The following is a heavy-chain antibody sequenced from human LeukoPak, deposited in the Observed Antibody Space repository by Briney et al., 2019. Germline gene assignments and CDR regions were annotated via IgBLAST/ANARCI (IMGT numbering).Heavy chain of an antibody. V-gene: IGHV4-30-4*01. CDR3: ARAGYCSSTSCYLDAFDI. D-gene: IGHD2-2*01. Sequence: SETLSLTCTVSGGSISSGDYHWSWIRQPPGKGLEWIGYIYYSGSTYYNPSLKSRVTISVDTSKNQFSLKLSSVTAADTAVYYCARAGYCSSTSCYLDAFDIWGQGTMVTVPS. J-gene: IGHJ3*02. CDR2: IYYSGST. CDR1: GGSISSGDYH.